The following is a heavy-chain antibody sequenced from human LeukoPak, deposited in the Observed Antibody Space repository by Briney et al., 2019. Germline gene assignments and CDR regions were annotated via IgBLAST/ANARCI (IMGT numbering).Heavy chain of an antibody. Sequence: ASVTVSCKASGYIFTTYSIHWVRQAPGQGLERMGIINPRGDATIYAQKFQGRVTMTSDTSTTTVYMELSSLRSEDTGLYYCARKWSSRDWFDPWGQGTLVTVSS. D-gene: IGHD2-8*01. CDR3: ARKWSSRDWFDP. CDR2: INPRGDAT. J-gene: IGHJ5*02. V-gene: IGHV1-46*01. CDR1: GYIFTTYS.